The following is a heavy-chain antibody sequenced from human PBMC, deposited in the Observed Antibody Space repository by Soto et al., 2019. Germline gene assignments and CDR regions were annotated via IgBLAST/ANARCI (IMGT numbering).Heavy chain of an antibody. CDR3: ARGHQPSYGDYEGIWFDP. CDR2: MNPNSGNT. D-gene: IGHD4-17*01. Sequence: ASVKVSCKASGYTFTSYDINWVRQATGQGLEWMGWMNPNSGNTGYAQKFQGRVTMTRNTSISTAYMELSSLRSEDTAVYYCARGHQPSYGDYEGIWFDPWGQGTLVTVSS. J-gene: IGHJ5*02. CDR1: GYTFTSYD. V-gene: IGHV1-8*01.